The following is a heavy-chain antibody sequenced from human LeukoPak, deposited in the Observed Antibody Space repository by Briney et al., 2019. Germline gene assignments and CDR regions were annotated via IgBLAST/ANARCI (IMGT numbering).Heavy chain of an antibody. CDR1: GGSIRSDNYY. CDR2: IYYNGRT. D-gene: IGHD3-22*01. Sequence: SETLSLTCTVSGGSIRSDNYYWGWIRQSPGKGLEWIANIYYNGRTYYNPSLKSRVAVSVDTFKIQFSLSLSSATAADTAVYYCARVFYDTSAAFDYWGQGILVTVSS. CDR3: ARVFYDTSAAFDY. J-gene: IGHJ4*02. V-gene: IGHV4-39*01.